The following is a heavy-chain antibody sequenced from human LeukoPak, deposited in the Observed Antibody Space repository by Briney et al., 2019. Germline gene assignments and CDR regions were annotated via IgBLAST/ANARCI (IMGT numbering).Heavy chain of an antibody. V-gene: IGHV4-61*01. Sequence: SETLSLTCTVSGGSVSSGSYYWSWIRQPPGKGLEWIGYIYYSGSTNYNPSLKSRVTISVDTSKNQFSLKLSSVTAADTAVYYCAREDFWSGFHYGMDVWGQGTTVTVSS. CDR1: GGSVSSGSYY. CDR2: IYYSGST. CDR3: AREDFWSGFHYGMDV. J-gene: IGHJ6*02. D-gene: IGHD3-3*01.